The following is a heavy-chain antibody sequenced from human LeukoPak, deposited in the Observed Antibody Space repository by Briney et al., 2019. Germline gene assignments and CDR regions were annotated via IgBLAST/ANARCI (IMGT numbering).Heavy chain of an antibody. CDR2: INHSGST. CDR3: ARGRKAARHAHPFFDY. V-gene: IGHV4-34*01. J-gene: IGHJ4*02. D-gene: IGHD6-6*01. CDR1: GGSFSGYY. Sequence: ASETLSLTCAVYGGSFSGYYWSWIRQPPGKGLEWIGEINHSGSTSYNPSLKSRVTISVDTSKNQFSLKLSSVTAADTAVYYCARGRKAARHAHPFFDYWGQGTLVTVSS.